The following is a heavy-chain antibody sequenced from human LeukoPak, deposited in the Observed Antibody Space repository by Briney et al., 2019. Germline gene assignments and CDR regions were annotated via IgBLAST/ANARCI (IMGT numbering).Heavy chain of an antibody. D-gene: IGHD2-8*02. CDR1: GFTVSGNY. J-gene: IGHJ4*02. CDR2: IYSDGTT. V-gene: IGHV3-53*01. Sequence: PGGSLRLSCAASGFTVSGNYMNWVRQAPGKGLEWVSIIYSDGTTYYADSVKGRFTISRDNSKNTLYLQMSSLRAEDTAVYYCSGYWPPDYWGQGTLVTVSS. CDR3: SGYWPPDY.